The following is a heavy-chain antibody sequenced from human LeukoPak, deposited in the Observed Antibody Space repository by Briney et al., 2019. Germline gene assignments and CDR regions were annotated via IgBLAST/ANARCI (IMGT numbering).Heavy chain of an antibody. V-gene: IGHV4-39*02. D-gene: IGHD2-2*01. J-gene: IGHJ4*02. CDR3: ARERHCSSTSCYLHYFDY. Sequence: PSETLSLTCTVSGGSVSSSNYHWAWIRQSPGMGLEWIGTLYSTGVTSQNPDASLKSRVTLSVDTSRNQFSLKLSSVTAADTAVYYCARERHCSSTSCYLHYFDYWGQGTLVTVSS. CDR1: GGSVSSSNYH. CDR2: LYSTGVT.